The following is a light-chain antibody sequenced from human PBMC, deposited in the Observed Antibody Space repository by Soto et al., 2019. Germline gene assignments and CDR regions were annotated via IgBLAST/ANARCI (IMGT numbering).Light chain of an antibody. CDR2: GIS. CDR3: QSYDISLSGSRV. V-gene: IGLV1-40*01. J-gene: IGLJ2*01. CDR1: SSNIGAGYD. Sequence: QSVLTQPPSVSGAPGQRVTISCTGSSSNIGAGYDVHWYQQLPGTAPKLLIYGISNRPSGVPDRFSGSKSGTSASLAITGLQAEDEADYYCQSYDISLSGSRVFGGGTKLTVL.